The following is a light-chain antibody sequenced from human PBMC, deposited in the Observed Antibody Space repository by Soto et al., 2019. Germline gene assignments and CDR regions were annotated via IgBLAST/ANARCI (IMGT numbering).Light chain of an antibody. CDR3: MLFVDSAIRV. J-gene: IGLJ3*02. V-gene: IGLV8-61*01. Sequence: QAVVTQEPSFSVSPGGTVRLTCGLSSGSVSTSYYPSWYQQTPGQAPRTLIYNTNIRSSGVPDRFSGSILGNKAALTITGAQADDESHYYCMLFVDSAIRVFGGGTKLTVL. CDR1: SGSVSTSYY. CDR2: NTN.